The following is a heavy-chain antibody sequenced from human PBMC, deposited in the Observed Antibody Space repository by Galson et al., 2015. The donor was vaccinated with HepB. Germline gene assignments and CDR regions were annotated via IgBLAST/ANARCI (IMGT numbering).Heavy chain of an antibody. D-gene: IGHD6-19*01. V-gene: IGHV3-23*01. CDR1: GFTFSSYA. CDR3: ATRSGASGWYSYFQH. Sequence: LRLSCAASGFTFSSYAIMWVRQAPGKGLEWVSGMSDNGDNTFYADSVKGRFTIPRDISKNTVYLQMNSLRVEDTAVYYCATRSGASGWYSYFQHWGQGTLVTVSS. CDR2: MSDNGDNT. J-gene: IGHJ1*01.